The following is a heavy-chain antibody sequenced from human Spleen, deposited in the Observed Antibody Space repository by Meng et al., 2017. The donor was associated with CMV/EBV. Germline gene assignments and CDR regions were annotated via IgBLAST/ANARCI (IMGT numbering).Heavy chain of an antibody. Sequence: LSLTCAASGFTFSNAWMSWVRQAPGKGLEWVGRIKSKTDGGTTDYAAPVKGRFTISRDDSKNTLYLQMNSLKTEDTAVYYCTTDTLGYCSGGSCPDYWGQGTLVTVSS. D-gene: IGHD2-15*01. CDR1: GFTFSNAW. V-gene: IGHV3-15*01. CDR3: TTDTLGYCSGGSCPDY. J-gene: IGHJ4*02. CDR2: IKSKTDGGTT.